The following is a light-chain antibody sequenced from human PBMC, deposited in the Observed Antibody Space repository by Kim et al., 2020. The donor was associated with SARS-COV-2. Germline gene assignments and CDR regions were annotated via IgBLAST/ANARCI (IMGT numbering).Light chain of an antibody. V-gene: IGLV2-14*01. CDR2: DVS. J-gene: IGLJ3*02. Sequence: QSASVSGSPGQSITISCTGTSSDVGGYNYVSWYQQHPGKAPKLMICDVSKRPSGVSNRFSGSKSGNTASLTISGLQAEDEADYYCSSYTSSSTLVFGGGTQLTVL. CDR1: SSDVGGYNY. CDR3: SSYTSSSTLV.